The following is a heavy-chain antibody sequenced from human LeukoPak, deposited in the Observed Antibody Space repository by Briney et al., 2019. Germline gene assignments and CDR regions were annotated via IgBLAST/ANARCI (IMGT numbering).Heavy chain of an antibody. CDR2: IIPIFGTA. V-gene: IGHV1-69*01. J-gene: IGHJ6*03. CDR3: ARGLRYCSGGSCHTGYMDV. D-gene: IGHD2-15*01. CDR1: GGTFSIYA. Sequence: VASVKVSFKASGGTFSIYAISWVRQAPGQGREWMGGIIPIFGTANYAQKFQGRVTITADESTSTAYMELSSLRSEDTAVYYCARGLRYCSGGSCHTGYMDVWGKGTTVTVSS.